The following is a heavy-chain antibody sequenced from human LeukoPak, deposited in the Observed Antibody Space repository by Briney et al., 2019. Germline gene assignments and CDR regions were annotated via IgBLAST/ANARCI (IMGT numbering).Heavy chain of an antibody. CDR3: ARVMFGELLGIQLWPEAYYFDY. D-gene: IGHD3-10*02. CDR1: GFTFSDYY. V-gene: IGHV3-11*01. Sequence: KPGGSLRLSCAASGFTFSDYYMSWIRQAPGKGLEWVSYISSSGSNIYYADSVKGRFTISRDNAKNSLYLQMNSLRAEDTAVYYCARVMFGELLGIQLWPEAYYFDYWGQGTLVTVSS. CDR2: ISSSGSNI. J-gene: IGHJ4*02.